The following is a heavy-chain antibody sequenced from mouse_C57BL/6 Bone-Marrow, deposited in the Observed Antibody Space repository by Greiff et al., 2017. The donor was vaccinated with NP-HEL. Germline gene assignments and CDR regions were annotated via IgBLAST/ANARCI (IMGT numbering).Heavy chain of an antibody. J-gene: IGHJ3*01. CDR2: IYPRSGNT. CDR1: GYTFTSYG. Sequence: QVQLQQSGAELARPGASVKLSCKASGYTFTSYGISWVKQRPGQGLEWIGEIYPRSGNTYYNEKFKGKATLTADKSSSTAYMELRSLTSEDSAVYFCARREDDDYDRFAYWGQGTLVTVSA. CDR3: ARREDDDYDRFAY. V-gene: IGHV1-81*01. D-gene: IGHD2-4*01.